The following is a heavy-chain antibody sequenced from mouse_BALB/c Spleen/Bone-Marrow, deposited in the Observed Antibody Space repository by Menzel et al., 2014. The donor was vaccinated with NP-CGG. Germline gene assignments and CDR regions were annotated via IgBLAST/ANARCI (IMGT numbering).Heavy chain of an antibody. CDR3: ARFYYYGSSYYLDY. V-gene: IGHV1-9*01. J-gene: IGHJ2*01. D-gene: IGHD1-1*01. CDR2: ILPGSGST. Sequence: VQLQQSGAELMKPGASVKISCKATGYTFSSYWIEWVKQRPGHGLEWIGEILPGSGSTNYNEKFKGKATFTADTSSNTAYMQLSSLTSEDSAVYYCARFYYYGSSYYLDYWGQGTTLTVSS. CDR1: GYTFSSYW.